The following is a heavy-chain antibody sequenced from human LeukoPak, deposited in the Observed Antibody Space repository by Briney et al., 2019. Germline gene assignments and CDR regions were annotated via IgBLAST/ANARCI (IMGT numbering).Heavy chain of an antibody. D-gene: IGHD3-3*01. CDR2: IYSGGST. Sequence: GGSLRLSCAASGFTFTIYWMTWVRQAPGKGLEWVSVIYSGGSTYYADSVKGRFTISRDNSKNTLYLQMNSLRAEDTAVYYCAGGGYDFWSGYYLDYWGQGTLVTVSS. J-gene: IGHJ4*02. CDR1: GFTFTIYW. CDR3: AGGGYDFWSGYYLDY. V-gene: IGHV3-53*01.